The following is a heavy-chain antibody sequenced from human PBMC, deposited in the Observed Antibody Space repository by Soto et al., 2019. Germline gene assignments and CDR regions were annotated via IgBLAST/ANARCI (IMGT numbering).Heavy chain of an antibody. CDR2: IYYSGST. Sequence: PSETLSLTCTVSGGSISSYYWSWIRQPPGKGLEWIGYIYYSGSTYYNPSLKSRVTISVDTSKNQFSLKLSSVTAADTAVYYCARDNDARNFDYWGQGTLVTVSS. D-gene: IGHD6-6*01. J-gene: IGHJ4*02. CDR3: ARDNDARNFDY. V-gene: IGHV4-59*12. CDR1: GGSISSYY.